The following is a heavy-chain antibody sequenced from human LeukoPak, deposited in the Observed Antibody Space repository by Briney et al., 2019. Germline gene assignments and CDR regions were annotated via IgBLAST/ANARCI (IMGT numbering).Heavy chain of an antibody. Sequence: PGGSLRLSCAASGFTFSSYSMNWVRQAPGKGLEWVSSISSSSSYIYYADSVKGRFTISRDNAKNSLYLQMNSLRAEDTAVYYCARDLGTGTDAFDIWGQGTMVTVSS. CDR2: ISSSSSYI. J-gene: IGHJ3*02. D-gene: IGHD1-1*01. V-gene: IGHV3-21*01. CDR1: GFTFSSYS. CDR3: ARDLGTGTDAFDI.